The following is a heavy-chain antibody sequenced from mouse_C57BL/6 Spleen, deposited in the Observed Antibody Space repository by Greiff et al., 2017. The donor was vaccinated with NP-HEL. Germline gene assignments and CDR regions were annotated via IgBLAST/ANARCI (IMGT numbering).Heavy chain of an antibody. V-gene: IGHV1-54*01. CDR1: GYAFTNYL. J-gene: IGHJ2*01. D-gene: IGHD2-2*01. CDR3: AMLLLDYGDDKGYFDY. Sequence: VQLQQSGAELVRPGTSVKVSCKASGYAFTNYLIEWVKQRPGQGLEWIGVINPGSGGTNYNEKLKGKATLTADKSSSTAYMQLSSLTSEDSAVFFCAMLLLDYGDDKGYFDYWGQSTTLTVSS. CDR2: INPGSGGT.